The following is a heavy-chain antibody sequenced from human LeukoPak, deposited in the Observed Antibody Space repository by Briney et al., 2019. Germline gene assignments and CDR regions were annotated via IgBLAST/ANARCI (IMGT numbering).Heavy chain of an antibody. CDR2: IYHSGST. CDR1: GYSITSGYY. CDR3: ARGGPVTTVTTKPDY. J-gene: IGHJ4*02. Sequence: SETLSLTCAVSGYSITSGYYWGWIRQPPGKGLEWIGSIYHSGSTYYNPPLKSRVTISVDTSKNQFSLKLSSVTAADTAVYYCARGGPVTTVTTKPDYWGQGTLVTVSS. D-gene: IGHD4-11*01. V-gene: IGHV4-38-2*01.